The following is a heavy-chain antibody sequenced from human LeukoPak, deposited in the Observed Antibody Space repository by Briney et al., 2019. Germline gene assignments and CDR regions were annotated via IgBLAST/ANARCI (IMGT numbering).Heavy chain of an antibody. D-gene: IGHD3-10*01. CDR1: GFTFSSYW. CDR2: INSDGSST. Sequence: GGSLRLFCAASGFTFSSYWMHWVRQAPGKGLVWVSRINSDGSSTSYADSVKGRFTISRDNAKNTLYLQMNSLRAEDTAVYYCAREKYYYGSGNWFDPWGQGTLVTVSS. J-gene: IGHJ5*02. V-gene: IGHV3-74*01. CDR3: AREKYYYGSGNWFDP.